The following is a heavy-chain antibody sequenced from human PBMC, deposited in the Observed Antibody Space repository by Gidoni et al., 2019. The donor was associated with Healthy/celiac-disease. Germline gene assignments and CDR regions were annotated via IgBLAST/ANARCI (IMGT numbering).Heavy chain of an antibody. Sequence: EVQLVESGGGLVQPGRSLRLSCAASGFPFDVYAMHWVRQAPGKGLEWVSGISWNSGSIGYADSVKGRFTSSRDNAKNALYLQMNSLRAEDTALYYCAKDIAARPPQRVAFDIWGQGTMVTVSS. V-gene: IGHV3-9*01. CDR1: GFPFDVYA. CDR2: ISWNSGSI. D-gene: IGHD6-6*01. J-gene: IGHJ3*02. CDR3: AKDIAARPPQRVAFDI.